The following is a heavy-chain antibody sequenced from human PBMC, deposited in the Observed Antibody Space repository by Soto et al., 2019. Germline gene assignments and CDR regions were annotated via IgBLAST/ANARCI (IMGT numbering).Heavy chain of an antibody. CDR2: ISGSGGST. CDR3: AKYWLVRTGYYFDY. V-gene: IGHV3-23*01. CDR1: GFTFSSYA. J-gene: IGHJ4*02. D-gene: IGHD6-19*01. Sequence: GGSLRLSCAASGFTFSSYAMSWVRQAPGKGLEWVSAISGSGGSTYYADSVKGRFTISRDNSKNMLYLQMNSLRAEDTAVYYCAKYWLVRTGYYFDYWGQGTLVTVSS.